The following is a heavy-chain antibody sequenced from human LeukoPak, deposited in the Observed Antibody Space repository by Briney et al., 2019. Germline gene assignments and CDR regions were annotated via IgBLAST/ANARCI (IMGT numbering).Heavy chain of an antibody. V-gene: IGHV3-30*03. Sequence: GGSLRLSCAAAGFTFSSYSMNWVRQAPDKGLGWVAVISYEGSKKYYGDSVKGRFTISRDNSKNTLYLQMNSLRAEDTAVYYCARDVVGFDYWGQRTLVTVSS. CDR3: ARDVVGFDY. D-gene: IGHD1-26*01. CDR1: GFTFSSYS. CDR2: ISYEGSKK. J-gene: IGHJ4*02.